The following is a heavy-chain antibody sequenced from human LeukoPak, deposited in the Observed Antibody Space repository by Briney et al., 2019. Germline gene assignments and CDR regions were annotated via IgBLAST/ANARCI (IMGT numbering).Heavy chain of an antibody. J-gene: IGHJ6*02. CDR2: ISSSSSYI. CDR3: ARGKYDFWSGYYRHYYYGMDV. CDR1: GFTFSSYS. V-gene: IGHV3-21*04. D-gene: IGHD3-3*01. Sequence: PGGSLRLSCAASGFTFSSYSMNWVRQAPGKGLEWVSSISSSSSYIYYADSVKGRFTISRDNAKNSLYLQMNSLRAEDTAVYYCARGKYDFWSGYYRHYYYGMDVWGQGTTVTVSS.